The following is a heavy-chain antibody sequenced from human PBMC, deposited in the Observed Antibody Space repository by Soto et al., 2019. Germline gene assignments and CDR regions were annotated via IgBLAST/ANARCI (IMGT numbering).Heavy chain of an antibody. Sequence: ESGGGLIQPGGSLRLSCAASGFTVSSNYMSWVRQAPGKGLEWVSVIYSGGSTYYADSVKGRFTISRDNSKNTLYLQMNSLRAEDTAVYYCARDRSGIAAAGTYYYYGMDVWGQGTTVTVSS. CDR2: IYSGGST. J-gene: IGHJ6*02. CDR3: ARDRSGIAAAGTYYYYGMDV. V-gene: IGHV3-53*01. D-gene: IGHD6-13*01. CDR1: GFTVSSNY.